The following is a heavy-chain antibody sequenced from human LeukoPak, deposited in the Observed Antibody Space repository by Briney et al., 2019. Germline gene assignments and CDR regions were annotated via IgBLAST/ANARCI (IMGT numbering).Heavy chain of an antibody. V-gene: IGHV1-8*03. Sequence: GASVKVSCKASGYTFTSYDINWVRQATGQGLEWMGWMNPNSGNTGYAQKFQGRVTITRNTSISTAYMELSSLRSEDTAVYYCARATDTARVYYYYMDVWGKGTTVTVSS. D-gene: IGHD5-18*01. CDR2: MNPNSGNT. CDR3: ARATDTARVYYYYMDV. J-gene: IGHJ6*03. CDR1: GYTFTSYD.